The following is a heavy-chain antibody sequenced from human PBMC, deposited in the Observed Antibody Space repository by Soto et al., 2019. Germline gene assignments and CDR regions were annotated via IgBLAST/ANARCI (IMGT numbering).Heavy chain of an antibody. V-gene: IGHV3-33*01. J-gene: IGHJ6*02. CDR1: GFTFSSYG. Sequence: GGSLRLSCAASGFTFSSYGMHWVRQAPGKGLEWVAVIWYDGSNKYYADSVKGRFTISRDNSKNTLYLQMNSLRAEDTAVYYCARDLAMIVGSYYYYGMDVWGQGTTVTVS. CDR3: ARDLAMIVGSYYYYGMDV. D-gene: IGHD3-22*01. CDR2: IWYDGSNK.